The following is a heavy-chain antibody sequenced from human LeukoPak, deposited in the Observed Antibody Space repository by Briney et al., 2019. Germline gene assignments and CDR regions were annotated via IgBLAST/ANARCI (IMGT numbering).Heavy chain of an antibody. J-gene: IGHJ4*02. CDR3: AREMDGGDQDY. D-gene: IGHD2-21*02. CDR1: GYTFTSYY. V-gene: IGHV1-46*03. Sequence: ASVKVSCKASGYTFTSYYMHWVRQAPGQGLEWMGIINPSGGNTNYAQKFQGRVTMTRDTSTSIVYMELSSLRSEDTAVYYCAREMDGGDQDYWGQGTLVTVSS. CDR2: INPSGGNT.